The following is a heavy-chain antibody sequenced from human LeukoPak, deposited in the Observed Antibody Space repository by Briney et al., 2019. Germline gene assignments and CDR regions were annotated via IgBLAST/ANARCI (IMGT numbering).Heavy chain of an antibody. V-gene: IGHV3-21*01. J-gene: IGHJ6*02. CDR3: ARSGLPYYYYYGMDV. CDR2: ISSSYI. D-gene: IGHD4-11*01. Sequence: ISSSYIYYAASVKGRFTISRDNAKNSLYLQMNSLRAEDTAVYYCARSGLPYYYYYGMDVWGQGTTVTVSS.